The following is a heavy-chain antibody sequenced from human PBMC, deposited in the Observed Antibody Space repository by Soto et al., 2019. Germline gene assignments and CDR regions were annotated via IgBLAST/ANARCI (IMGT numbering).Heavy chain of an antibody. J-gene: IGHJ4*02. CDR2: IDWDDDK. V-gene: IGHV2-70*11. CDR1: GFSLSTSGMC. CDR3: ARSYYSVGYFDY. D-gene: IGHD3-10*01. Sequence: SGPTLVNPTQTLTLTCTFSGFSLSTSGMCVSWIRQPPGKALEWLARIDWDDDKYYSTSLKTRLTISKDTSKNQVVLTMTNMDPVDTATYYCARSYYSVGYFDYWGQGTLVTVSS.